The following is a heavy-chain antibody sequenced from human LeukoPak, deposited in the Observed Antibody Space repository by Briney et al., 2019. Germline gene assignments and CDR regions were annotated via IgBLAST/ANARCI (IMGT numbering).Heavy chain of an antibody. D-gene: IGHD3-10*01. CDR1: GVSISSSTYY. CDR3: TRHQTNNYGPGSPFDP. V-gene: IGHV4-39*01. Sequence: PSETPSLTCTVSGVSISSSTYYWGWIRQPPGKGLEWIASLYYGANTFYSPSLKSRVTISVDTSKNQFSLKLSSVTAADTAVYYCTRHQTNNYGPGSPFDPWGQGTLVTVSS. J-gene: IGHJ5*02. CDR2: LYYGANT.